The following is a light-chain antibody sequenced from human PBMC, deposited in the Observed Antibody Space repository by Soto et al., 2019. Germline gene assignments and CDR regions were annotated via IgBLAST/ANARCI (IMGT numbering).Light chain of an antibody. CDR1: SSDVGAYNY. J-gene: IGLJ1*01. Sequence: QSALTQPASVSGSPGQSITISCTGTSSDVGAYNYVSWYQQPPGKAPKLLIYEVSNRPSGVSNRFSGSKSGNTASLTISGLQAEDEADYYCSSYTSSSTRVFGTGTKLTV. CDR3: SSYTSSSTRV. CDR2: EVS. V-gene: IGLV2-14*01.